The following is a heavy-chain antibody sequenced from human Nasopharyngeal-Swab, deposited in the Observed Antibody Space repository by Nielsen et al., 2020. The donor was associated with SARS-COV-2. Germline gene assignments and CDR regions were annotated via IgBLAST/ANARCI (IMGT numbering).Heavy chain of an antibody. D-gene: IGHD4-17*01. Sequence: GGSLRLSCAASGFTFDDYAMHWVRQAPGKGLEWVSGISWNSGSIGYADSVKGRFTISRDNAKNSLYLQMNSLRAEDTALYYCAKGSTVTTLPAFDCWGQGTLVTASS. CDR3: AKGSTVTTLPAFDC. CDR1: GFTFDDYA. J-gene: IGHJ4*02. CDR2: ISWNSGSI. V-gene: IGHV3-9*01.